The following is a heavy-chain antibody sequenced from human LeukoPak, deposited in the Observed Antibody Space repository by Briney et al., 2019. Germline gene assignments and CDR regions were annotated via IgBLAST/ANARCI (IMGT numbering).Heavy chain of an antibody. CDR3: AKDHVGIAMIVVVLDS. V-gene: IGHV3-30*02. Sequence: GGSLRLSCAASGFTFSSYGIHWVRQAPGKGLEWVAFIRNDGSNKYYADSVKGRFTISRDSSKNTVYLQMNSLRAEDTAIYYCAKDHVGIAMIVVVLDSWGQGTLVTVSS. CDR1: GFTFSSYG. CDR2: IRNDGSNK. D-gene: IGHD3-22*01. J-gene: IGHJ4*02.